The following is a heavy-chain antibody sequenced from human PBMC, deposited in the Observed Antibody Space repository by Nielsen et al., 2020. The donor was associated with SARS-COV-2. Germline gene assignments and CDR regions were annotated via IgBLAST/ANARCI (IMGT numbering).Heavy chain of an antibody. D-gene: IGHD5-18*01. J-gene: IGHJ4*02. CDR3: ARGAGSSYGFDY. CDR2: INHSGST. Sequence: SETLSLTCAVYGGSFSGYYWSWIRQPPGKGLEWIGEINHSGSTNYNPSLKSRVTISVDTSKNQSSLKLSSVTAADTAVYYCARGAGSSYGFDYWGQGTLVTVSS. V-gene: IGHV4-34*01. CDR1: GGSFSGYY.